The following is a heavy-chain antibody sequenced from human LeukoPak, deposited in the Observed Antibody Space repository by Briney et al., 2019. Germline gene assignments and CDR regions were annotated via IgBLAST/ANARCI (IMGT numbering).Heavy chain of an antibody. V-gene: IGHV3-11*01. CDR1: GFTFSDYY. Sequence: PGGSLRLSCAASGFTFSDYYMSWLRQAPGKGLEWVSYISSSGSTIYYADSVKGRFTISRDNAKNSLYLQMNSLRAEDTAVYYCARVERESSSWFLTPFDPWGQGTLVTVSS. CDR3: ARVERESSSWFLTPFDP. D-gene: IGHD6-13*01. J-gene: IGHJ5*02. CDR2: ISSSGSTI.